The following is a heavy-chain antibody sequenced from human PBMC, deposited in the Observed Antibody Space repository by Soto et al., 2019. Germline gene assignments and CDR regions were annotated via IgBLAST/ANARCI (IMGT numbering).Heavy chain of an antibody. V-gene: IGHV3-7*01. CDR1: GFTFSSYW. CDR3: ARIRDGPKGAFDI. J-gene: IGHJ3*02. D-gene: IGHD3-3*02. Sequence: PGGSLRLSCAASGFTFSSYWMSWVRQAPGKGLEWVANIKQDGSENYYVDSVKGRFTISRDNAKNSVYLQMNSLRAEDTAVYYCARIRDGPKGAFDIWGQGTMVTVSS. CDR2: IKQDGSEN.